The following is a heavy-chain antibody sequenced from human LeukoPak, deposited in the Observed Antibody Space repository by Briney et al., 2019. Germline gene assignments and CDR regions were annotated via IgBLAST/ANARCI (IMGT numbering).Heavy chain of an antibody. CDR3: ARGGYDYVWGSYRYNNWFDP. Sequence: PSETLSLTCTVSGGSISSGSYYRGWIRQPAGKGLEWLGRIYTSGSTNYNPSLKSRVTISVDTSKNQFSLKLSSVTAADTAVSSCARGGYDYVWGSYRYNNWFDPWGQGTLVTVSS. CDR1: GGSISSGSYY. D-gene: IGHD3-16*02. J-gene: IGHJ5*02. CDR2: IYTSGST. V-gene: IGHV4-61*02.